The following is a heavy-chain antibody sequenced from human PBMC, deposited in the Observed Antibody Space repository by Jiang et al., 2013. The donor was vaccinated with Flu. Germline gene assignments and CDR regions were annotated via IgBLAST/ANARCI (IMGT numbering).Heavy chain of an antibody. D-gene: IGHD5-12*01. CDR3: ARFSGGDDRPSEIWYFDL. Sequence: GPGLVKPSETLSLTCTVSGGSVSSGSYYWSWIRQPPGKGLEWIGYIYYSGSTNYNPSLKSRVTISVDTSKNQFSLKLSSVTAADTAVYYCARFSGGDDRPSEIWYFDLWGLAPWSLSPQ. CDR1: GGSVSSGSYY. V-gene: IGHV4-61*01. J-gene: IGHJ2*01. CDR2: IYYSGST.